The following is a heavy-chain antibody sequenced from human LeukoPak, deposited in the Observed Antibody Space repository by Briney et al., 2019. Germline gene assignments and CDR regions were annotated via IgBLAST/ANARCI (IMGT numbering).Heavy chain of an antibody. J-gene: IGHJ4*02. CDR2: IRSKAYGGTA. D-gene: IGHD2-2*03. V-gene: IGHV3-49*04. CDR1: GFTFGDYA. Sequence: GRSLRLSCIGSGFTFGDYAMSWVRQAPGKGLQWVGFIRSKAYGGTAEYAASVKGRFTMSRDDSKSIAYLQMNSLRSEDTAVYYCTRGSPLGYCSSHNCYSPDLDFWGQGTRVTVSS. CDR3: TRGSPLGYCSSHNCYSPDLDF.